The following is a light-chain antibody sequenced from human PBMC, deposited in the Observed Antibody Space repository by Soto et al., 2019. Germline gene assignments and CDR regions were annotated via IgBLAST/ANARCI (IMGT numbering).Light chain of an antibody. V-gene: IGKV1-39*01. Sequence: DIEMTQSPSSLSASVGDRITITCRASQSISRYLNWYQHKPGKAPKLLINAASSLERGVPSRFSGGGSGTDFTLNISSLQPDDFATYSCQPNYRATPWTLGQGTKVDSK. CDR3: QPNYRATPWT. CDR2: AAS. CDR1: QSISRY. J-gene: IGKJ1*01.